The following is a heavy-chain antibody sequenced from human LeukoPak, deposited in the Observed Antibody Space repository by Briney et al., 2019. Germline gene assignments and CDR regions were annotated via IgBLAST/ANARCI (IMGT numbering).Heavy chain of an antibody. CDR2: ISSSGGST. CDR3: AKTTVAVVVPAAMRYVFDI. D-gene: IGHD2-2*01. J-gene: IGHJ3*02. CDR1: GFTLSHYA. V-gene: IGHV3-23*01. Sequence: PGTSLRLSCAASGFTLSHYAMHWVRQAPGKGLEWVSAISSSGGSTYYADSVKGRFTISRDNSKNTLYLQMNSLRAEDTAVYYCAKTTVAVVVPAAMRYVFDIWGQGTMVTVSS.